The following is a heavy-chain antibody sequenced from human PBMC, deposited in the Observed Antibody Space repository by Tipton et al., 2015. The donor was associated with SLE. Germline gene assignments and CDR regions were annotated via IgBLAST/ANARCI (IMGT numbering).Heavy chain of an antibody. CDR1: GFTFSSYS. D-gene: IGHD2-2*01. CDR3: ARDRQEYQLDAPDL. J-gene: IGHJ4*02. Sequence: SLRLSCAASGFTFSSYSMNWVRQAPGKGLEWVSSISSGSSYIYYADSVKGRFTISRDNAKNSLYLQMNSLRAEDTALYYCARDRQEYQLDAPDLWGQGTLVTVSS. CDR2: ISSGSSYI. V-gene: IGHV3-21*01.